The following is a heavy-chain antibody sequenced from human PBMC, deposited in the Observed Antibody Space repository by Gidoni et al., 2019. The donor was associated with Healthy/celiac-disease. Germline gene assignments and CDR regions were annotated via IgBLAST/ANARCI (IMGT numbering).Heavy chain of an antibody. D-gene: IGHD6-6*01. Sequence: QVQLQESGPGLVKPSQTLSLTCTVSAGSISSGDYYWSWIRQPPGKGLEWIGYIYYSGSTYYNPSLKSRVTISVDTSKNQFSLKLSSVTAADAAVYYCARGVGPLVRYYFDYWGQGTLVTVSS. CDR1: AGSISSGDYY. J-gene: IGHJ4*02. CDR2: IYYSGST. V-gene: IGHV4-30-4*01. CDR3: ARGVGPLVRYYFDY.